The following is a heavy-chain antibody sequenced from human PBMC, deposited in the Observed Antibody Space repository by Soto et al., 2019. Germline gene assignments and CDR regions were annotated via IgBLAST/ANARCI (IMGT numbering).Heavy chain of an antibody. D-gene: IGHD3-10*01. CDR1: GFTFSSYG. CDR2: IWYDGSNK. V-gene: IGHV3-33*01. J-gene: IGHJ6*02. Sequence: GGSLRLSCAASGFTFSSYGMHWVRQAPGKGLEWVAVIWYDGSNKYYADSVKGRFTISRDNSKNTLYLQMNSLRAEDTAVYYCAREKLVHSGSHYYYYYGMDVWGQGTTVTVSS. CDR3: AREKLVHSGSHYYYYYGMDV.